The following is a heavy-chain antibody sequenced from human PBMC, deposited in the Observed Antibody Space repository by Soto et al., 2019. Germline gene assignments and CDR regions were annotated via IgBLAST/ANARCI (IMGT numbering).Heavy chain of an antibody. CDR1: GFTFGDYA. D-gene: IGHD1-7*01. CDR3: TTDSFFTRKLGRFHY. J-gene: IGHJ4*01. V-gene: IGHV3-49*03. Sequence: PGGSLRLSCTASGFTFGDYAMSWFRQAPGKGLEWVGFIRGKAYGGTTEYAASVKGRFTISRDDSKSIAYLQMNSLRTEDTAVYYCTTDSFFTRKLGRFHYRGLATLVTLSS. CDR2: IRGKAYGGTT.